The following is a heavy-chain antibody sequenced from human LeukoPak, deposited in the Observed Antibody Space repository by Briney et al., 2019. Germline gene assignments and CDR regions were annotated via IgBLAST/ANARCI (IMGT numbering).Heavy chain of an antibody. CDR3: ARGYCSGGSCYLADY. J-gene: IGHJ4*02. D-gene: IGHD2-15*01. V-gene: IGHV1-46*01. Sequence: GASVKVSCKASGYTFTNSYIQWVGQAPGQGLEWMGIINPTGGDTRYAQRFQDRVTMTRHIATTTVYMELVSLRSEDTAVYYCARGYCSGGSCYLADYWGQGTQVTVSS. CDR1: GYTFTNSY. CDR2: INPTGGDT.